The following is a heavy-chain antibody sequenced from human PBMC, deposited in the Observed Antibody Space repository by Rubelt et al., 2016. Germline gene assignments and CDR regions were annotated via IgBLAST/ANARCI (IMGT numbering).Heavy chain of an antibody. CDR1: GGSISPFS. CDR3: ARHQGDLFEIDY. CDR2: MYYTGNT. V-gene: IGHV4-59*08. Sequence: VQLLQSGPGLVKPSETLSLTCTVSGGSISPFSWSWIRQPPGKGLEWLGYMYYTGNTNYNSSLRSRLSISLDTSGNRFSLTLTAVPAADTAMYYCARHQGDLFEIDYWGQGTLVTVSP. J-gene: IGHJ4*02. D-gene: IGHD3-16*01.